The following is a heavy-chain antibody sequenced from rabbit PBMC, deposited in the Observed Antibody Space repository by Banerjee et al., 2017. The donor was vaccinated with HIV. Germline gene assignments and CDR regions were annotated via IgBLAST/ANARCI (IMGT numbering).Heavy chain of an antibody. Sequence: QEQLVESGGGLVQPGASLTLTCTASGIDFSSYYYMCWVRQAPGKGLEWIGCIVAGSSGSTYYASWAKGRFTISKTSSTTVTLQMTSLTAADTATYFCARERAGDAAYGYVGHDGFDPWGPGTLVTVS. V-gene: IGHV1S45*01. J-gene: IGHJ2*01. CDR1: GIDFSSYYY. CDR2: IVAGSSGST. D-gene: IGHD6-1*01. CDR3: ARERAGDAAYGYVGHDGFDP.